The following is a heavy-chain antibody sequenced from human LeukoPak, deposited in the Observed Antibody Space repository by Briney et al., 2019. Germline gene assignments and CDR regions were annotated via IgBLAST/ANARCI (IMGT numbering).Heavy chain of an antibody. D-gene: IGHD7-27*01. CDR2: ISYDGSNK. CDR1: GFTFSTYA. J-gene: IGHJ4*02. CDR3: ARDNNWGSTHY. Sequence: GTSLRLSCAASGFTFSTYAMHWVRQAPGKGLEWVAVISYDGSNKYYADSVKGRFNISRDNSKNTLYLQMNSLRAEDTAVYYCARDNNWGSTHYWGQGTLVTVSS. V-gene: IGHV3-30-3*01.